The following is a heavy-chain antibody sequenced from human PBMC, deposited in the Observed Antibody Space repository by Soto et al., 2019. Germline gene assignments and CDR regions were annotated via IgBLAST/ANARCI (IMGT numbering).Heavy chain of an antibody. CDR1: AYSISGGYY. CDR3: ARRIVGTSYLGYFES. D-gene: IGHD1-26*01. J-gene: IGHJ4*02. CDR2: IWHSGST. Sequence: ETLSLTCAVSAYSISGGYYWGWIRQPPGKGLEWIGSIWHSGSTYYNPSLKSRVTISVDTSKNQFSLKLGSVTAADTAVYYCARRIVGTSYLGYFESWGLGTLVTVSS. V-gene: IGHV4-38-2*01.